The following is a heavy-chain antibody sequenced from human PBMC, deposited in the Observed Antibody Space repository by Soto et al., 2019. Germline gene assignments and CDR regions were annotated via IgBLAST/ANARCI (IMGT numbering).Heavy chain of an antibody. V-gene: IGHV1-69*01. CDR3: ATPGGGYSGYDSRYYYGMDV. CDR1: GGTFSSYA. D-gene: IGHD5-12*01. J-gene: IGHJ6*02. CDR2: IIPIFGTA. Sequence: QVQLVQSGAEVKKPGSSVKVSCKASGGTFSSYAISWVRQAPGQGLEWMGGIIPIFGTANYAQKFQGRVTITADESTSTAYMELSSLRSEDTAVYYCATPGGGYSGYDSRYYYGMDVWGQGTTVTVSS.